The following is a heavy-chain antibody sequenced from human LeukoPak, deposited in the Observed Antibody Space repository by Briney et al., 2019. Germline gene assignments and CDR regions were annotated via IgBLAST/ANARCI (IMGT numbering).Heavy chain of an antibody. Sequence: SETLSLTCAVSGGSISSGGYSWSWIRQPPGKGLEWIGYIYHSGSTYYNPSLKSRVTISVDRSENQFSLKLSSVTAADTAVYYCARVDSSGYYHLDYWGQGTLVTVSS. CDR3: ARVDSSGYYHLDY. CDR2: IYHSGST. D-gene: IGHD3-22*01. CDR1: GGSISSGGYS. V-gene: IGHV4-30-2*01. J-gene: IGHJ4*02.